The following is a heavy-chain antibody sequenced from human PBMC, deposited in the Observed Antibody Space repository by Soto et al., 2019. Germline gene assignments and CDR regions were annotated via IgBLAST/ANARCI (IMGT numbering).Heavy chain of an antibody. Sequence: GASVKVSCKASGYPFPSSDINWVRQAPGKGLEWMGGFDPEDGETIYAQKFQGRVTMTEDTSTDTAYMELSSLRSEDTAVYYCATPSPLGRNAFDIWGQGTMVTVS. CDR3: ATPSPLGRNAFDI. J-gene: IGHJ3*02. CDR2: FDPEDGET. V-gene: IGHV1-24*01. CDR1: GYPFPSSD.